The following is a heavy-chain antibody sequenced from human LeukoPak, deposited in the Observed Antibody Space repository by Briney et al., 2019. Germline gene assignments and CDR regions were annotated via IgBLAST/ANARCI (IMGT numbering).Heavy chain of an antibody. CDR3: ARDNSLRNWNDRRGMDV. J-gene: IGHJ6*02. D-gene: IGHD1-1*01. CDR2: ISTYNGNT. Sequence: GASVKVSCKSSGYTFTTYGISWVRQAPGQGLEWMGWISTYNGNTNYAQKLQGRVTMTTDTSTTTAYMELRSLRSDDPAVSFCARDNSLRNWNDRRGMDVWGQGTTVTVSS. CDR1: GYTFTTYG. V-gene: IGHV1-18*01.